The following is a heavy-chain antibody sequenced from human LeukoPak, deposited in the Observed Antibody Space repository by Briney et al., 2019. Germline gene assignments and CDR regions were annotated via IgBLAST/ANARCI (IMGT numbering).Heavy chain of an antibody. CDR1: GYTFTGYY. Sequence: ASVKASCKASGYTFTGYYMHWVRQAPGQGLAWMEWINPNRGGTNYAQKFQGRVTSTRDTSMSTVYMELSRLRSGDTAVYYCARVSTELRFLEWFTDYFTAWGQGTLVTVSS. CDR3: ARVSTELRFLEWFTDYFTA. V-gene: IGHV1-2*02. D-gene: IGHD3-3*01. CDR2: INPNRGGT. J-gene: IGHJ4*02.